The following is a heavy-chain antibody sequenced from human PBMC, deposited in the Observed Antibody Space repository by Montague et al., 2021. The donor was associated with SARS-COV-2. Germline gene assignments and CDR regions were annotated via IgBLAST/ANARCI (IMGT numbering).Heavy chain of an antibody. Sequence: SETLSLTCAVYGGSFSGYYWSWIRQPPGKGLEWIGEINHSGSTNYNPSLKSRVATSVDTSKNQFSLKLSSVTAADTAVYYCARDPGGAYGMDVWGQGTTVTVSS. CDR1: GGSFSGYY. CDR2: INHSGST. J-gene: IGHJ6*02. D-gene: IGHD3-10*01. CDR3: ARDPGGAYGMDV. V-gene: IGHV4-34*01.